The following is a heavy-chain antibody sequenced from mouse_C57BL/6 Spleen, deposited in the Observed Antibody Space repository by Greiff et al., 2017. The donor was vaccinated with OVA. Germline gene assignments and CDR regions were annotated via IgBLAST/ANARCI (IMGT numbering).Heavy chain of an antibody. V-gene: IGHV1-39*01. CDR1: GYSFTDYN. CDR3: ARGQSYGSSYGWYFDV. J-gene: IGHJ1*03. Sequence: VQLQQSGPELVKPGASVKISCKASGYSFTDYNMNWVKQSNGKSLEWIGVINPNYGTTSYNQKFKGKATLTVDQSSSTAYMQLNSLTSEDSAVYYCARGQSYGSSYGWYFDVWGTGTTVTVSS. D-gene: IGHD1-1*01. CDR2: INPNYGTT.